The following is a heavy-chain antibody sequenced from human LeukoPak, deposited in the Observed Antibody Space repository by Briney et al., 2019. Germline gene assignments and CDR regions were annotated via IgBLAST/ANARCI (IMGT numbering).Heavy chain of an antibody. D-gene: IGHD1-1*01. CDR3: ARGYERDAFDI. CDR1: EFAVSSKD. CDR2: MFIGGST. V-gene: IGHV3-66*01. J-gene: IGHJ3*02. Sequence: GGALRLSCAASEFAVSSKDMTGVHQAPGRGREGVLGMFIGGSTFYADSVKGRFTISRDNSKSTLYPQMNRLRAEDTAVYYCARGYERDAFDIWGQGRMVTVSS.